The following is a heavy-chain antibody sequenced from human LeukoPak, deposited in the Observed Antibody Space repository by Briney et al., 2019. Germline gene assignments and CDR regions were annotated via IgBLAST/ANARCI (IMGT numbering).Heavy chain of an antibody. V-gene: IGHV3-21*01. CDR2: ISSSSSYI. D-gene: IGHD3-10*01. J-gene: IGHJ3*02. CDR1: GFTFSSYS. Sequence: GGSLRLSCAASGFTFSSYSMNWVRQAPGKGLEWVSSISSSSSYIYYADSVKGRFTISRDNAKNSLYLQMNSLRAEDTAVYYCARVGPPDAFDIWGQGTMVTVSS. CDR3: ARVGPPDAFDI.